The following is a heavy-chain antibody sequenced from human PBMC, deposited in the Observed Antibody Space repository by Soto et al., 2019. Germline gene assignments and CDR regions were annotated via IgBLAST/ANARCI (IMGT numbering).Heavy chain of an antibody. J-gene: IGHJ3*02. CDR2: IYYSGST. V-gene: IGHV4-30-4*01. CDR1: GGSISSDDYY. Sequence: SETLSLTCTVSGGSISSDDYYWSWIRQPPGKGLEWIGYIYYSGSTYYNPSLKSRVTISVDTSKNQFSLKLSSVTAADTAVYYGARAPPLKYTYGLRGAFDIWGQGTMVTVSS. D-gene: IGHD5-18*01. CDR3: ARAPPLKYTYGLRGAFDI.